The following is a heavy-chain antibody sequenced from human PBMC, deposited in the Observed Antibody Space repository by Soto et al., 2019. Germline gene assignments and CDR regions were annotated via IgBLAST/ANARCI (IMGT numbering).Heavy chain of an antibody. Sequence: GASVKVSFKASGYTFTSYYRHWLRQAPGQGLEWMGIINPSGGSTSYAQKFQGRVTMTRDTSTSTVYMELSSLRSADTAVYYCARADNWNYGALLGYWGQGTLVTVSS. CDR3: ARADNWNYGALLGY. CDR2: INPSGGST. J-gene: IGHJ4*02. CDR1: GYTFTSYY. D-gene: IGHD1-7*01. V-gene: IGHV1-46*01.